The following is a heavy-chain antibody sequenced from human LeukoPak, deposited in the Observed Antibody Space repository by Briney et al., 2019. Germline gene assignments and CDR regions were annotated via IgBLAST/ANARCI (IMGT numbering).Heavy chain of an antibody. Sequence: ASVKVSCKASGYTFSNYAINWVRQAPGQGLEWMGWINTDTGNPTYAQGFTGRFVFSLDTSVSTAYLQINSLKAEDAGVYYCATYRSADLGFDPWGQGTLVTVSS. V-gene: IGHV7-4-1*02. J-gene: IGHJ5*02. D-gene: IGHD6-25*01. CDR3: ATYRSADLGFDP. CDR2: INTDTGNP. CDR1: GYTFSNYA.